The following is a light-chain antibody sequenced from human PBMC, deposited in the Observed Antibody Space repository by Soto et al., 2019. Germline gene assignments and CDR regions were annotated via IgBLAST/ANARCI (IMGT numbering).Light chain of an antibody. V-gene: IGKV3-11*01. J-gene: IGKJ5*01. Sequence: EIVLTQSPATLSLSPGERATLSCRASQSVSSYLAWYQQKPGQAPRLLIYDASNRATGIPARFSGSGSGTDFTLTSSSLEPEDFAVYYCQQRSKWPAITFGQGTRLEIK. CDR1: QSVSSY. CDR3: QQRSKWPAIT. CDR2: DAS.